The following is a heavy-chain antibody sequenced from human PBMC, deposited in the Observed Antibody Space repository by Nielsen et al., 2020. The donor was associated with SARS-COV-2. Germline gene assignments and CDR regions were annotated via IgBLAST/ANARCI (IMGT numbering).Heavy chain of an antibody. CDR2: IRSNVYGGTT. J-gene: IGHJ4*02. Sequence: GESLKISCAASGFTVSSNYMSWVRQAPGTGLEWVGFIRSNVYGGTTEYAASVKGRFTISRDDSKSIAYLQLASLKTDDTAVYFCTIDQDFDYWARGTLVTVSS. V-gene: IGHV3-49*04. CDR1: GFTVSSNY. CDR3: TIDQDFDY.